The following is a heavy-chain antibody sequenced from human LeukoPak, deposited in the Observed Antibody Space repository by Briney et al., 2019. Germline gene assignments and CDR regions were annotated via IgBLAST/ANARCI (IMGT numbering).Heavy chain of an antibody. CDR2: ISGDGGST. D-gene: IGHD6-13*01. CDR3: AKDRGSSWSYYYYGMDV. Sequence: QPGGSLRLSCAASGFTFDDYAMHWVRQAPGKGLDWVSLISGDGGSTYYADSVKGRFTISRDNSKNSLYLQMNSLRTEDTALYYCAKDRGSSWSYYYYGMDVWGQGTTVTVSS. J-gene: IGHJ6*02. CDR1: GFTFDDYA. V-gene: IGHV3-43*02.